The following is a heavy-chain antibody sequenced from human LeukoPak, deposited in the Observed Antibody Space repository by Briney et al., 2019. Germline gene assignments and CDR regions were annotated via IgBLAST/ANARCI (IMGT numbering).Heavy chain of an antibody. CDR1: GYTFTGYY. D-gene: IGHD3-22*01. CDR2: INPNSGGT. J-gene: IGHJ3*02. CDR3: AREVTDDSIGYNDDAFDI. Sequence: GSVKVSCKASGYTFTGYYMHWVRQAPGQGLEWMGWINPNSGGTNYAQKFQGRVTMTRATSIRTAYMELSRLRSDDTAVYYCAREVTDDSIGYNDDAFDIWGQGTMVTVSS. V-gene: IGHV1-2*02.